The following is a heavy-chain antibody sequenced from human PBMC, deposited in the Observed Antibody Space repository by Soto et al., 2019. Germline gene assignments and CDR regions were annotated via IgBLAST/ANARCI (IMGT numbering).Heavy chain of an antibody. Sequence: QVQLVQSGAEVKNPGPSVKVSCKASGYTFTSYHITWVRQAPGQGLEWMGWLSACNCNTEYGQKLQGRVTMTTDTSTRTAYMALRCLRSADTAMYACAIESPAPRAWGPGALVTVSS. V-gene: IGHV1-18*01. CDR1: GYTFTSYH. CDR2: LSACNCNT. CDR3: AIESPAPRA. J-gene: IGHJ4*02.